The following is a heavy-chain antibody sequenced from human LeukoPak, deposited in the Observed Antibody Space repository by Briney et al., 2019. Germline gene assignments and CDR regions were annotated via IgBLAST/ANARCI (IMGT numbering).Heavy chain of an antibody. CDR1: GFTFSNAW. D-gene: IGHD3-3*01. V-gene: IGHV3-15*01. J-gene: IGHJ6*02. Sequence: GGSLSLSCAASGFTFSNAWMSWVRQAPGKGLEWVGRIKSKTDGGTTDYAAPVKGRFTISRDDSRNTLYLQMNSLKTEDTAVYYCTTEYYDFWSGYPDYYYGMDVWGQGTTVTVSS. CDR2: IKSKTDGGTT. CDR3: TTEYYDFWSGYPDYYYGMDV.